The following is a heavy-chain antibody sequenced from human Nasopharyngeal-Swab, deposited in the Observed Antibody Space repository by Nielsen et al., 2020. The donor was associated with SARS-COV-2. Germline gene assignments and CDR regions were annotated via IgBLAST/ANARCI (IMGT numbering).Heavy chain of an antibody. D-gene: IGHD2-2*01. CDR2: INHSGST. J-gene: IGHJ3*02. V-gene: IGHV4-34*01. CDR1: GGSFSGYY. CDR3: ARARYCSSTSCHSGYDDDALDI. Sequence: SETLSLTCAVYGGSFSGYYLSWIRQHPGKRPEWIGEINHSGSTNYNPSLKSRVTISVDTSKNQFSLKLSSVTAADTAVYYCARARYCSSTSCHSGYDDDALDIWGQGTMVTVSS.